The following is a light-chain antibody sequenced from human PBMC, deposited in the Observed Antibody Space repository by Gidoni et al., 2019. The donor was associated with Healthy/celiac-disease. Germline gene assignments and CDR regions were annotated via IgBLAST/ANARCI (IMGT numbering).Light chain of an antibody. CDR1: KLGDKY. J-gene: IGLJ2*01. CDR2: QDS. CDR3: QAWDSSPVV. V-gene: IGLV3-1*01. Sequence: SYELTQPPSVSVSPGQTASITCSGDKLGDKYACWYQQKPGQSPVLVIYQDSKRPSGIPERFSGSNSGNTATLTISGTQAIDEADYYCQAWDSSPVVFGGWTKLTVL.